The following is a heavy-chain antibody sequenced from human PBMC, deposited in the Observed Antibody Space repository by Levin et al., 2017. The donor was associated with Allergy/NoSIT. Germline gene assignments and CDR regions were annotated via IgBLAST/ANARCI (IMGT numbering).Heavy chain of an antibody. CDR3: ARPGFYYGSGSSGWFDP. Sequence: GSLRLSCAVYGGSFSGYYWSWIRQPPGKGLEWIGEINHSGSTNYNPSLKSRVTISVDTSKNQFSLKLSSVTAADTAVYYCARPGFYYGSGSSGWFDPWGQGTLVTVSS. D-gene: IGHD3-10*01. CDR1: GGSFSGYY. CDR2: INHSGST. J-gene: IGHJ5*02. V-gene: IGHV4-34*01.